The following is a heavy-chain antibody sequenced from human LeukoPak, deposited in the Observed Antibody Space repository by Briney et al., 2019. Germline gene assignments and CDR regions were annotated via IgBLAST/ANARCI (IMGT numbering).Heavy chain of an antibody. CDR1: GFTFSSYG. Sequence: GGSLRLSCAASGFTFSSYGMHWVRQAPGKGLEWVAYIRYDGSNKYYADSVKGRFTISRDNSKNTLYLQMNSLRAEDTAVYYCAKLPGGATHLDYWGQGTLVTVSS. J-gene: IGHJ4*02. CDR3: AKLPGGATHLDY. CDR2: IRYDGSNK. V-gene: IGHV3-30*02. D-gene: IGHD1-26*01.